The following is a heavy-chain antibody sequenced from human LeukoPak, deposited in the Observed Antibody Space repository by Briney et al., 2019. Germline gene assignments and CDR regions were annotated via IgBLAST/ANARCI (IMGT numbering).Heavy chain of an antibody. CDR2: FDPEDGET. V-gene: IGHV1-24*01. Sequence: ASVKVSCKVSGYTLTELSMHWVRQAPGKGLVWMGGFDPEDGETIYAQKFQGRVTMTEDTSTDTAYMELSSLRSEDTAVYYCATVGSGSYAFDYWGQGTLVTVSS. D-gene: IGHD3-10*01. CDR3: ATVGSGSYAFDY. J-gene: IGHJ4*02. CDR1: GYTLTELS.